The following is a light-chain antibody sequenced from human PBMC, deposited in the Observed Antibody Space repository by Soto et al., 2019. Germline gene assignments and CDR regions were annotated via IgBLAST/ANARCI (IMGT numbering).Light chain of an antibody. Sequence: DIVMTQSPFSLPVTPGEPASISCRSSQSLLHSNGYNYLYWYLQKPGQSPQLLIYLGSNRASGVPDRFSGSGSGTDFTLKISRVEAEDVGVYYCMQPLQSWAFGQGTKVDIK. CDR1: QSLLHSNGYNY. CDR3: MQPLQSWA. CDR2: LGS. J-gene: IGKJ1*01. V-gene: IGKV2-28*01.